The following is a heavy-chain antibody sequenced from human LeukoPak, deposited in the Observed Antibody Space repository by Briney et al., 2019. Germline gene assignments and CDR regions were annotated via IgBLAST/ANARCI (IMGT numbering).Heavy chain of an antibody. D-gene: IGHD3-3*01. CDR1: GNSLRELS. CDR2: FDPEEAKV. J-gene: IGHJ4*01. V-gene: IGHV1-24*01. Sequence: VSVTVSCKVSGNSLRELSLQWLRQAPGKGLVGMGGFDPEEAKVVYEQTFLASVTMTEETSTKTAYMKLSGLTSDDTAVYYCTTGSCDFWSGFVNWGHGTLVTVSS. CDR3: TTGSCDFWSGFVN.